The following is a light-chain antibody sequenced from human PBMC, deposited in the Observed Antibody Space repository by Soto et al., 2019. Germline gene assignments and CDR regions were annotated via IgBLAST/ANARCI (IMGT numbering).Light chain of an antibody. V-gene: IGKV1-9*01. CDR3: QQVKSYPRT. CDR2: EES. Sequence: DIPLTQSPSFLSASVGDRVTITCRPSQAVPNNMAWYQQKPGKPPNLLIYEESTLHSGVPSRFSGRKSGTQFTLTIDSLQPEDFATYYCQQVKSYPRTFGGGTKVEIK. J-gene: IGKJ4*01. CDR1: QAVPNN.